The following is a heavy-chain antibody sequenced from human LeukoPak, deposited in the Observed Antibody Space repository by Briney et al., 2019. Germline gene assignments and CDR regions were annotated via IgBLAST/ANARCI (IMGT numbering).Heavy chain of an antibody. Sequence: GRTLRLSSAASGFTFSSYAMHRVRQAPGKGLKRVAVVSYDGSNKYYADSVKGRFTISRDNSKNTLYLQMNSLRAEDTAVYYCAREGDSLGAFDIWGQGTMVTVSS. D-gene: IGHD3-10*01. J-gene: IGHJ3*02. CDR3: AREGDSLGAFDI. CDR1: GFTFSSYA. CDR2: VSYDGSNK. V-gene: IGHV3-30*04.